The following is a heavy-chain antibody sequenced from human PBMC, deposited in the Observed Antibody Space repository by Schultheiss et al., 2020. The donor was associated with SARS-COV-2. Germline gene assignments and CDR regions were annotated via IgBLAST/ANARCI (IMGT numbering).Heavy chain of an antibody. Sequence: SETLSLTCSVSGGSISTYYWSWIRQPPGKGLEWIGNIYDGGSTKYNPSLKSRVTISVDTPKNQFSLKLSSVTAADTAVYCCATWDLGYYGMDVWGQGTTVTVSS. CDR3: ATWDLGYYGMDV. CDR1: GGSISTYY. J-gene: IGHJ6*02. CDR2: IYDGGST. V-gene: IGHV4-59*08. D-gene: IGHD1-26*01.